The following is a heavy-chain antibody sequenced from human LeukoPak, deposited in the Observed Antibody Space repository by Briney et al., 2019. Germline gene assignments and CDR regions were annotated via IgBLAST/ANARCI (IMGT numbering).Heavy chain of an antibody. CDR1: GYTMNSGYY. V-gene: IGHV4-38-2*02. CDR3: ARDHSGSFWTLDY. CDR2: TTHSGST. J-gene: IGHJ4*02. Sequence: SETLSLTCNVSGYTMNSGYYWSWIRQTPGNGLEWIGETTHSGSTDYNPSLKSRVSVSVDTSKNQFSLKLTSVTAADTAVYYCARDHSGSFWTLDYWGQGSLVTVSS. D-gene: IGHD1-26*01.